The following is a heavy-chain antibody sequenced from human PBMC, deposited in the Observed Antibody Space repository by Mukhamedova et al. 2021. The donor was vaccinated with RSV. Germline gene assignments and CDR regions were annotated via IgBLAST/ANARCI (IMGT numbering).Heavy chain of an antibody. Sequence: RVTISVDTSKNQFSLKLSSVTVADTAVYYCARGGGYSYGTFDYWGQGTLVTVSS. D-gene: IGHD5-18*01. CDR3: ARGGGYSYGTFDY. J-gene: IGHJ4*02. V-gene: IGHV4-59*09.